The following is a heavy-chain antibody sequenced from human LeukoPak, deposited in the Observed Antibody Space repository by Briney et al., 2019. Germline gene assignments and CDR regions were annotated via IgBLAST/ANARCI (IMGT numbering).Heavy chain of an antibody. V-gene: IGHV4-39*07. CDR3: ARESVYDLWFGELSGILDY. CDR1: GGSISSSSYY. D-gene: IGHD3-10*01. J-gene: IGHJ4*02. Sequence: PSETLSLTCTVSGGSISSSSYYWGWIRQPPGKGLEWIGSIYYSGSTYYNPSLKSRVTISVDTSKNQFSLKLSSVTAADTAVYYCARESVYDLWFGELSGILDYWGQGTLVTVSS. CDR2: IYYSGST.